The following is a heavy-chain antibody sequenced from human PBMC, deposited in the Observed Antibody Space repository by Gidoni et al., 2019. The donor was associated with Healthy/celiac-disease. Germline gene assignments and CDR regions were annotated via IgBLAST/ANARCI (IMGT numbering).Heavy chain of an antibody. CDR3: ARDPNMVRGVIGWFDP. Sequence: QVQLVQSGAEVTKPGASVKVSCKASGYTFTSYYMHWVRQAPGQGLEWMGIINPSGGSTSYAQKFQGRVTMTRDTSTSTVYMELSSLRSEDTAVYYCARDPNMVRGVIGWFDPWGQGTLVTVSS. V-gene: IGHV1-46*01. CDR2: INPSGGST. CDR1: GYTFTSYY. J-gene: IGHJ5*02. D-gene: IGHD3-10*01.